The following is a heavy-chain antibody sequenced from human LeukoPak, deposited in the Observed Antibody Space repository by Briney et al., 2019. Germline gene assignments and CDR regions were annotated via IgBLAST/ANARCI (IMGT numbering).Heavy chain of an antibody. Sequence: GGSLRLSCAASGFTFSNFWMHWVRQAPGKGLVWVALIYGDGSFTRYADSVKGRFTISRDNAKNTVYLQMNSLRAEDTVVYYCARKGAPTVVSDAFDIWGQGTMVTVSS. V-gene: IGHV3-74*01. CDR2: IYGDGSFT. J-gene: IGHJ3*02. CDR1: GFTFSNFW. CDR3: ARKGAPTVVSDAFDI. D-gene: IGHD4-23*01.